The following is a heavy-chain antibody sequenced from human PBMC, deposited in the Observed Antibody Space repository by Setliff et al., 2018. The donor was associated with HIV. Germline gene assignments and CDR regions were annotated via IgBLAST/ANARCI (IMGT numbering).Heavy chain of an antibody. J-gene: IGHJ5*02. CDR1: GYSISIGYY. CDR2: VYNSGIT. CDR3: ATCRHRPSNWFDP. Sequence: PSETLSLTCTVSGYSISIGYYWGWIRQPPGKGLEWIGSVYNSGITFKNPSLKSRVSISVDRSGNQFSLRLTSVTAADTAVYYCATCRHRPSNWFDPWGQGTVVTVSS. V-gene: IGHV4-38-2*02.